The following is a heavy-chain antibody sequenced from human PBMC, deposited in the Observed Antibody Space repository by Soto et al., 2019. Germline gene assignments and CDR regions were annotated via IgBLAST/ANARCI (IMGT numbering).Heavy chain of an antibody. CDR3: ARGVGTCDCRSRGCSNSWYTTRDY. D-gene: IGHD6-13*01. CDR2: IWYDGSNK. CDR1: GFTFSSYG. V-gene: IGHV3-33*01. Sequence: QVHLVESGGGVVQPGRSLRLSCAASGFTFSSYGMHWVRQAPGKGLEWVAVIWYDGSNKYYADSVKGRFTISRDNSKNTLXLQRNSLRAEDTAVYYCARGVGTCDCRSRGCSNSWYTTRDYWGQGTLVTVSS. J-gene: IGHJ4*02.